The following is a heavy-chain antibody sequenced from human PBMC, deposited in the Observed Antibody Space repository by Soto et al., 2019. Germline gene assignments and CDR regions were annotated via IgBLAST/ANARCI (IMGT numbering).Heavy chain of an antibody. CDR3: AREYSSSWYDY. CDR2: ISYDGSNK. Sequence: VQLVESGGGVVQPGRSLRLSCAASGFSFSSYAMHWVRQAPGKGLEWVAVISYDGSNKYYADSVKGRFTISRDNSKNTLYLQMNSLRAEDTAVYYRAREYSSSWYDYWGQGTLVTVSS. V-gene: IGHV3-30-3*01. CDR1: GFSFSSYA. D-gene: IGHD6-13*01. J-gene: IGHJ4*02.